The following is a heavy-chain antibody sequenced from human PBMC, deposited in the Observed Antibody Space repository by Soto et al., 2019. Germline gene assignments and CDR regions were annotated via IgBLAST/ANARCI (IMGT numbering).Heavy chain of an antibody. J-gene: IGHJ4*02. D-gene: IGHD6-13*01. V-gene: IGHV4-30-4*01. CDR2: ISHSGTT. Sequence: SETLSLTCSVSGGAIRSGNYYWSWIRQSPGKGLEWLGHISHSGTTSYNPSLQSRATISLDAAQNHFSLRLNSVTVADTALYFCSRGRGQLWFYYRGQRSMVTVSA. CDR1: GGAIRSGNYY. CDR3: SRGRGQLWFYY.